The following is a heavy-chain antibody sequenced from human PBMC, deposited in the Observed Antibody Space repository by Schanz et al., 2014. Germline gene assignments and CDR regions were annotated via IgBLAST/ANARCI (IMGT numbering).Heavy chain of an antibody. CDR1: GYDFATYW. Sequence: EVQLVQSGAEVRKPGESLKISCRASGYDFATYWIGWVRQVPGKALEWMGIVYPADSAARYSPSFQGQVTISADKSITPASLQWTTLKASTTAIYYCARHGLAVRYPIHYWGQGTLVTVSS. J-gene: IGHJ4*02. D-gene: IGHD2-8*01. V-gene: IGHV5-51*01. CDR3: ARHGLAVRYPIHY. CDR2: VYPADSAA.